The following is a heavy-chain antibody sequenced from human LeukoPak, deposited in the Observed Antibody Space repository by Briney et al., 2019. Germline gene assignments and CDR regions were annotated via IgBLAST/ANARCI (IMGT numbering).Heavy chain of an antibody. J-gene: IGHJ4*02. D-gene: IGHD3-10*01. CDR3: AKGRSTDYYGSGTFDY. CDR1: GFTFSSYW. CDR2: IKQDGSEK. V-gene: IGHV3-7*03. Sequence: GGSLRLSCAASGFTFSSYWMSWVRQAPGKGLEWVANIKQDGSEKYYVDSVKGRFTISRDNSKNSLYLQMNSLRAEDTALYYCAKGRSTDYYGSGTFDYWGQGTLVTVSS.